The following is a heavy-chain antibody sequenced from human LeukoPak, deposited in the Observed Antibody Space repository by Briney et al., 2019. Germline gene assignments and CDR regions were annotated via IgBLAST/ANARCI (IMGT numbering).Heavy chain of an antibody. CDR3: AISSSSAPFYFDY. J-gene: IGHJ4*02. V-gene: IGHV4-30-4*01. Sequence: SETLSLNCTVSGGSISSGDYYWSWIRQPPGKGLEWIGYIYYTGSTYYNPSLKSRVTISIDASKNQFSLKLSSVTAADTAVFYCAISSSSAPFYFDYWGQGTLVTVSS. CDR2: IYYTGST. D-gene: IGHD6-6*01. CDR1: GGSISSGDYY.